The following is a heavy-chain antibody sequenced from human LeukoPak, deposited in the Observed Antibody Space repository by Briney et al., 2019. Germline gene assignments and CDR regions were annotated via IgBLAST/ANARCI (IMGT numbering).Heavy chain of an antibody. Sequence: ASVKVSCKASGYTFTGYYMHWVRQAPGQGLEWMGWISAYNGNTNYAQKLQGRVTMTTDTSTSTAYMELRSLTSDDTAEYYCARSGRRGLLRGGVDYWGQGTLVTVSS. J-gene: IGHJ4*02. CDR2: ISAYNGNT. V-gene: IGHV1-18*04. CDR1: GYTFTGYY. D-gene: IGHD5-12*01. CDR3: ARSGRRGLLRGGVDY.